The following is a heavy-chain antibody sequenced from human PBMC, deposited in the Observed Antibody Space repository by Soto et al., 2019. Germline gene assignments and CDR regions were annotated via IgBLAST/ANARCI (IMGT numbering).Heavy chain of an antibody. V-gene: IGHV1-46*01. J-gene: IGHJ4*02. CDR1: GYTFTGYY. CDR3: ARGYGGWFDY. CDR2: INPSGGST. D-gene: IGHD4-17*01. Sequence: ASVKVSCKASGYTFTGYYMHWVRQAPGQGLEWMGIINPSGGSTSYAQKFQGRVTMTRDASTSTAYMELSSLRSEDTAVYYCARGYGGWFDYWGQGTLVTVSS.